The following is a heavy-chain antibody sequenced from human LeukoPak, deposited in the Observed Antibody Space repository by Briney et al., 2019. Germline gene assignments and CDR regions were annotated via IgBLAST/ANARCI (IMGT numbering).Heavy chain of an antibody. CDR3: ARVLEVTTTWYFDY. CDR2: ISAYNGNT. V-gene: IGHV1-18*01. D-gene: IGHD3-3*01. Sequence: ASVKVSCKASGYIFTSYGISWVRQAPGQGLEWMGWISAYNGNTNYAQKLQGRVTMTTDTSTSTAYMELRSLRSDDTAVYYCARVLEVTTTWYFDYWGQGTLVTVSS. J-gene: IGHJ4*02. CDR1: GYIFTSYG.